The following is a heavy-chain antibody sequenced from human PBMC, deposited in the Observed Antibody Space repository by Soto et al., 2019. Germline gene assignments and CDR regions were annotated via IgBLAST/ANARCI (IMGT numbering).Heavy chain of an antibody. D-gene: IGHD6-13*01. Sequence: EVQLVESGGGLVQPGGSLRLSCAASGFTFSSYWMHWVRQAPGKGLVWVSRINSDVSSTSYADSVKGRFTISRDNAKNTLYLQMNSLRAEDTAVYYCAREKEQQLVRAFDIWGQGTMVTVSS. CDR1: GFTFSSYW. V-gene: IGHV3-74*01. J-gene: IGHJ3*02. CDR2: INSDVSST. CDR3: AREKEQQLVRAFDI.